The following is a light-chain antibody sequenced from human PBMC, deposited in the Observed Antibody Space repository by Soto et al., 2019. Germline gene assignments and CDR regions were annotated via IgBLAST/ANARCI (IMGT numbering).Light chain of an antibody. J-gene: IGLJ2*01. V-gene: IGLV6-57*04. Sequence: NFMLTQPHSVSESPGKTVTISCTRSSGSIASNYVQWYQQRPGSAPTTVIYEDNQRPSGVPDRFSGSIDSSSNSASLAVSGLQSEDEADYYCAAWDESLNHPVFGGGTQLTVL. CDR3: AAWDESLNHPV. CDR2: EDN. CDR1: SGSIASNY.